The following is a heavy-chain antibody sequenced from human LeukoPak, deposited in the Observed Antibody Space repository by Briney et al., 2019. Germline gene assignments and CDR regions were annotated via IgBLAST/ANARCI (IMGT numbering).Heavy chain of an antibody. CDR2: IIPILGIA. V-gene: IGHV1-69*04. CDR1: GYTLTELS. Sequence: GASVKVSCKVSGYTLTELSMHWVRQAPGQGLEWMGRIIPILGIANYAQKFQGRVTITADKSTSTAYMELSSLRSEDTAVYYCARGYPAYSSGWSFDYWGQGTLVTVSS. CDR3: ARGYPAYSSGWSFDY. J-gene: IGHJ4*02. D-gene: IGHD6-19*01.